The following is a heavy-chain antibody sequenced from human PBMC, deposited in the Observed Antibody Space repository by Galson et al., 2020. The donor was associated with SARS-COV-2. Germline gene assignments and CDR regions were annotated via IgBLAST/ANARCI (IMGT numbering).Heavy chain of an antibody. J-gene: IGHJ3*02. D-gene: IGHD1-26*01. CDR3: ARVGGSYEVGAFDI. CDR2: ISSSGSTI. V-gene: IGHV3-48*03. Sequence: GESLKISCAASGFTFSSYEMNWVHQAPGKGLEWVSYISSSGSTIYYADSVKGLFTISRDNAKNSLYLQMNSLRAEDTAVYYCARVGGSYEVGAFDIWGQGTMVTVSS. CDR1: GFTFSSYE.